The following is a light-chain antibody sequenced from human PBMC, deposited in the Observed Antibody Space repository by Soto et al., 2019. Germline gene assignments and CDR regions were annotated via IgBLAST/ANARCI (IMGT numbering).Light chain of an antibody. CDR2: EVS. J-gene: IGLJ2*01. V-gene: IGLV2-14*01. Sequence: QSVLTQPASVSGSPGQSITISCTGTSSDVGGYKYVSWYQQHPGKAPKLMIYEVSNRPSGVSNRFSGSKSDNTASLTISGLQTEDEADYYCSSYTSTSTLVFGGGTQLTVL. CDR1: SSDVGGYKY. CDR3: SSYTSTSTLV.